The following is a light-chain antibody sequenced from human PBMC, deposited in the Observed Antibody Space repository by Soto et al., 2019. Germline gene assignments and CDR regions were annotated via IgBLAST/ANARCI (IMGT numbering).Light chain of an antibody. CDR3: CSYAGSYILV. CDR2: DVT. V-gene: IGLV2-11*01. CDR1: SSDVGGYNY. Sequence: QSALTQPASVSGSPGQSITISCTGTSSDVGGYNYVSWYQQHPGKAPKLMIYDVTKRPSGVPDRFSGSKSGNTASLTISGLLAEDEGDYYCCSYAGSYILVFGGGTKLTVL. J-gene: IGLJ2*01.